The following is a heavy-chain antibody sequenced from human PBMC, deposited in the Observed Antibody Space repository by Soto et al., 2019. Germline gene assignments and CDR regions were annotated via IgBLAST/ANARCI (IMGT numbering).Heavy chain of an antibody. V-gene: IGHV4-31*03. J-gene: IGHJ5*02. CDR2: IYYSKST. CDR1: GGSISSGGYY. CDR3: ARSVFP. Sequence: SETLSLTCTVSGGSISSGGYYWSWIRQHPGKGQEWIGYIYYSKSTYYNQSLKNRVTISLDTSKNQFSMKLTSVTAADTAVYYCARSVFPWGQGTLVTVSS.